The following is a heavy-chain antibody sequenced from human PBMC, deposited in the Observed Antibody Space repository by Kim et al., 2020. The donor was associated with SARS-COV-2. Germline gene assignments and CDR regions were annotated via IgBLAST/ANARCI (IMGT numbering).Heavy chain of an antibody. D-gene: IGHD3-10*02. CDR3: AALDTVHVPGGI. J-gene: IGHJ4*02. Sequence: YYVDSVKGRFTMSRDNAKNSLYLQMSSLRTEDTAIYYCAALDTVHVPGGIWGQGTLVSVSS. V-gene: IGHV3-7*01.